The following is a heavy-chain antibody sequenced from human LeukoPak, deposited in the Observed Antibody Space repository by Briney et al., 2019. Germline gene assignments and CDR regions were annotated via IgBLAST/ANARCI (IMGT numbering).Heavy chain of an antibody. Sequence: PSETLSLTCAVYGGSFSGYYWSWIRQPPGKGLEWIGEINHSGSTNYNPSLKSRVTISVDTSKNQFSLKLSSVTAADTAVYYCARNPPSSGWIYYYYYYGMDVWGQGTTVTVSS. V-gene: IGHV4-34*01. CDR1: GGSFSGYY. D-gene: IGHD6-19*01. CDR3: ARNPPSSGWIYYYYYYGMDV. CDR2: INHSGST. J-gene: IGHJ6*02.